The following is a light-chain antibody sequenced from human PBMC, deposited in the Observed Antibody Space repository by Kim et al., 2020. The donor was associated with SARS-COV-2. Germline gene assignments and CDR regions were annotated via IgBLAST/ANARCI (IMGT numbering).Light chain of an antibody. CDR1: QDIRRY. CDR3: QQTDTTPIT. Sequence: ASVGDRVTITCRASQDIRRYLNWYQQKPAKAPKVLIYAASTLQSGVPSRFSGSGSGTDFTLTITSLQPEDFATYYCQQTDTTPITFGQGTRLEIK. V-gene: IGKV1-39*01. J-gene: IGKJ5*01. CDR2: AAS.